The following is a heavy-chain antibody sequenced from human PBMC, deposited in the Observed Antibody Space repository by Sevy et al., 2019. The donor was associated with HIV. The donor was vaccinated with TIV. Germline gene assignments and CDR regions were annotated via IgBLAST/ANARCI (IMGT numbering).Heavy chain of an antibody. Sequence: GGSLRLPCAASGFTFSKYSMSWVRQPPGKGLEWVSTLSFGCGEINYEDSVKGRFTISRDNSKSSVYLQMNNLRPEDTAVYYCAREGCTKPHDCWGQGTLVTVSS. CDR1: GFTFSKYS. J-gene: IGHJ4*02. CDR3: AREGCTKPHDC. CDR2: LSFGCGEI. V-gene: IGHV3-23*01. D-gene: IGHD2-8*01.